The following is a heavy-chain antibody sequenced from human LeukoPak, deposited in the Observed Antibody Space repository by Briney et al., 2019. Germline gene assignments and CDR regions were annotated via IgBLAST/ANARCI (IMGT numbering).Heavy chain of an antibody. Sequence: SVKVSCKASGGTFSSYAISWVRQAPGQGGEWMGGIIPIFGTANYAQKFQGRVTITADESTSTAYMELSSQRAEDAGGYYCESTASFLEGFDYWGQGTLVTVSS. CDR2: IIPIFGTA. V-gene: IGHV1-69*13. D-gene: IGHD3-3*01. CDR3: ESTASFLEGFDY. J-gene: IGHJ4*02. CDR1: GGTFSSYA.